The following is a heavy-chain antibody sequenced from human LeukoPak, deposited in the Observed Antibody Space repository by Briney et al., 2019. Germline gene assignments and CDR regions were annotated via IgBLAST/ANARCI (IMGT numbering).Heavy chain of an antibody. CDR2: ISYDGSNK. Sequence: GGSLRLSCAASGFTFSSYGMHWVRQAPGKGLEWVAVISYDGSNKYYADSVKGRFTISRDNPKNTLYLQMNSLRAEDTAVYYCANENYNWGQGTLVTVSS. J-gene: IGHJ4*02. CDR3: ANENYN. CDR1: GFTFSSYG. V-gene: IGHV3-30*18. D-gene: IGHD1-7*01.